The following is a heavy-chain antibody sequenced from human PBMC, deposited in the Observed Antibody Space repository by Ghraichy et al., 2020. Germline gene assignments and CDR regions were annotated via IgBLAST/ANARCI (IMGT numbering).Heavy chain of an antibody. V-gene: IGHV4-4*07. CDR2: IYTSGST. CDR1: GGSISSYY. Sequence: SQTLSLTCTVSGGSISSYYWSWIRQPAGKGLEWIGRIYTSGSTNYNPSLKSRVTMSVDTSKNQFSLKLSSVTAADTAVYYCARYTLIYDYSNRRNYYGMDVWGQGTTVTVSS. CDR3: ARYTLIYDYSNRRNYYGMDV. D-gene: IGHD4-11*01. J-gene: IGHJ6*02.